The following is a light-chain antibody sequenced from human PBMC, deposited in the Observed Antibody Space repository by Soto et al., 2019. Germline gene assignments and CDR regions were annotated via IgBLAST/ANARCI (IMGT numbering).Light chain of an antibody. J-gene: IGKJ1*01. CDR1: QDIKNY. CDR2: DAS. Sequence: DIQMTQSPSSLSASVGDRVTITCQASQDIKNYLNWYQQKSGKAPKLLIYDASDLETGVPSRFSGSGSGTEFTLTISSLQPDDFATYYCQHSKTFGQGTKVEIK. CDR3: QHSKT. V-gene: IGKV1-33*01.